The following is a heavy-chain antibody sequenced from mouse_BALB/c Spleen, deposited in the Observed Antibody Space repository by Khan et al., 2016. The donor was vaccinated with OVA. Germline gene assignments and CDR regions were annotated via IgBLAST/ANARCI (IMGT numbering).Heavy chain of an antibody. V-gene: IGHV3-2*02. D-gene: IGHD2-14*01. CDR2: ISSTGGT. CDR3: ARSLYYSYGYALDC. CDR1: GYSITSDYA. Sequence: EVELVESGPGLVKPSQSLSLTCTVTGYSITSDYAWNWIRHFPGNKLEWMGYISSTGGTSYNPSLKSRISITRAPSKNQFFRQLKSVTAEDTATYYCARSLYYSYGYALDCWGRGTLVTVSS. J-gene: IGHJ4*01.